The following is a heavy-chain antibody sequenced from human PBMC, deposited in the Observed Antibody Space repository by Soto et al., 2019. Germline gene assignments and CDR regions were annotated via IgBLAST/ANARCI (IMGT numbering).Heavy chain of an antibody. V-gene: IGHV4-39*02. D-gene: IGHD6-19*01. CDR1: GGSISSSSYY. J-gene: IGHJ4*02. CDR3: ARDGVWGSGWYVDY. CDR2: IYYSGST. Sequence: SETLPLTCTVSGGSISSSSYYWGWIRQPPGKGLEWIGSIYYSGSTYYNPSLKSRVTISVDTSKNQFSLKLSSVTAADTAVYYCARDGVWGSGWYVDYWGQGTLVTVSS.